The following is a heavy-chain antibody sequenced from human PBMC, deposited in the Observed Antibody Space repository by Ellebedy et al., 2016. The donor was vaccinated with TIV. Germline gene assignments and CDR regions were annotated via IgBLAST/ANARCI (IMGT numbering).Heavy chain of an antibody. CDR2: ISGSGGST. CDR1: GFTFSSYA. Sequence: GESLKISXAASGFTFSSYAMSWVRQAPGKGLEWVSAISGSGGSTYYADSVKGRFTISRDNSKNTLYLQMNSLRAEDTAVYYCAKSSAPVTARFGELLYRPNYYYYGMDVWGQGTTVTVSS. D-gene: IGHD3-10*01. V-gene: IGHV3-23*01. J-gene: IGHJ6*02. CDR3: AKSSAPVTARFGELLYRPNYYYYGMDV.